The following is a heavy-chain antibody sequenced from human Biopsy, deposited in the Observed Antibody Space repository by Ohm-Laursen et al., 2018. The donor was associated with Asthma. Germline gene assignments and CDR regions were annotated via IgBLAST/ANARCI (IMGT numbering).Heavy chain of an antibody. V-gene: IGHV4-31*03. Sequence: TLSLTCTVSYGSITSGGYYWTWLRQHLGKGLEWIWFISYSGCTYYNPCLKSRVSISIDTSMNQFSLKLSSVTAADTAVYYCARAQDYYDSRGYYRSFDYWGQGTLVTVSS. CDR2: ISYSGCT. CDR1: YGSITSGGYY. D-gene: IGHD3-22*01. CDR3: ARAQDYYDSRGYYRSFDY. J-gene: IGHJ4*02.